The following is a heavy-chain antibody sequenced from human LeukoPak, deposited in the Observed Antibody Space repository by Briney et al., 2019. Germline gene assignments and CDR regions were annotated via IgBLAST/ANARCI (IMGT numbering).Heavy chain of an antibody. J-gene: IGHJ4*02. CDR2: IKQDGSGL. Sequence: GGSLRLSCAGSGFTFNNYWMSWVRQAPGKGLEWVANIKQDGSGLYYVESVKGRFTISRDNAKNSLYLRMTSLRAEDTAVYYCARDPGRTGFDYWGQGTLVTVSS. CDR1: GFTFNNYW. D-gene: IGHD1/OR15-1a*01. V-gene: IGHV3-7*03. CDR3: ARDPGRTGFDY.